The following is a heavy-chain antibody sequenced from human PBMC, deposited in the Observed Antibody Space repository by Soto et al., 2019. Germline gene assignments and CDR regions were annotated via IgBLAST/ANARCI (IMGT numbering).Heavy chain of an antibody. CDR1: GYTFTGYY. J-gene: IGHJ5*02. CDR2: INPNSGGT. D-gene: IGHD2-15*01. CDR3: ARGGDLYCSGGSCYSWFDP. V-gene: IGHV1-2*04. Sequence: QVQLVQSGAEVKKPGASVKVSCKASGYTFTGYYMHWVRQAPGQGLVWMGWINPNSGGTNYAQKFQGWVHMTRDTSISTAYMELSRLRSDDTAVYYCARGGDLYCSGGSCYSWFDPWGQGTLVTVSS.